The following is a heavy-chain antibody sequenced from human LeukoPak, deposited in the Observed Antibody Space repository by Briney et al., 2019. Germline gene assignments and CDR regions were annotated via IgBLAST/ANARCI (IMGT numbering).Heavy chain of an antibody. CDR3: ARRAAAGRCFDY. Sequence: GGPLRLLCTVSVLIYRDYHMMWMRDAPGRGREGVTYKCSCGNTIPHADSVKGRFTISRDNAENSLYLQMNSLGAEDTAVYYCARRAAAGRCFDYWGQGNLVTVSS. J-gene: IGHJ4*02. CDR2: KCSCGNTI. CDR1: VLIYRDYH. D-gene: IGHD6-13*01. V-gene: IGHV3-11*01.